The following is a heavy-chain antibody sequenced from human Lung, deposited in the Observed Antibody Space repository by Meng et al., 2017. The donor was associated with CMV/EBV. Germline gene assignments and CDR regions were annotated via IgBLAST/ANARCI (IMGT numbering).Heavy chain of an antibody. J-gene: IGHJ4*02. V-gene: IGHV3-23*01. Sequence: LRLSCAASGFTFSDFVMAWVRQAPGKGLEWVSSITGSGGTTSYAASVRGRFTVSRDNSHNMVYLQINSLQADDTAVYYCARKVSSDYWGQGTLVTVSS. CDR1: GFTFSDFV. CDR2: ITGSGGTT. CDR3: ARKVSSDY.